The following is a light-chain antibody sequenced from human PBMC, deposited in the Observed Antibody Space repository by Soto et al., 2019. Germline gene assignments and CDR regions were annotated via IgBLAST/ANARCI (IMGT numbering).Light chain of an antibody. J-gene: IGKJ1*01. V-gene: IGKV3-15*01. CDR1: QSVDIN. CDR3: QQYDKWPRT. CDR2: GAS. Sequence: EIVLTQSPATLSVSPWERVTLSCRASQSVDINLAWYQHKPGQSPRLLIYGASARATGIPDRFSGGGSGAEYTLTISSLQSEDFAVYYCQQYDKWPRTFGQGTKVDIK.